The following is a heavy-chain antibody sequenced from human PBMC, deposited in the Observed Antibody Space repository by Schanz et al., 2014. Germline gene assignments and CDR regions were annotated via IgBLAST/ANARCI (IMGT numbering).Heavy chain of an antibody. V-gene: IGHV3-21*04. CDR2: ISSSSSYI. Sequence: VQLVESGGGVVQPGRSLRLSCAAYGFTLSSYSMNWVRQAPGKGLEWVSSISSSSSYIYYADSVKGRFTISRDNAKNSLYLQMNSLKTEDTAMYYCARRASCSRIGCPFDSWGQGTLVTVSS. CDR3: ARRASCSRIGCPFDS. CDR1: GFTLSSYS. D-gene: IGHD2-2*01. J-gene: IGHJ4*02.